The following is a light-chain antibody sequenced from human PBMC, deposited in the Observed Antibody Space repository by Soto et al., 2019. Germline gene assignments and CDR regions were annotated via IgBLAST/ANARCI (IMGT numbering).Light chain of an antibody. CDR1: QSVSNSY. CDR2: GAS. V-gene: IGKV3-20*01. Sequence: EIVLTQSPGTLSLSPGERATLSCRASQSVSNSYLAWYQQKPGQAPRLLIYGASSRATGIPDRFSGSGSGTDFTLTISRLEPEDFAVYYCQQYGCSPPTFGQGTKVEVK. J-gene: IGKJ1*01. CDR3: QQYGCSPPT.